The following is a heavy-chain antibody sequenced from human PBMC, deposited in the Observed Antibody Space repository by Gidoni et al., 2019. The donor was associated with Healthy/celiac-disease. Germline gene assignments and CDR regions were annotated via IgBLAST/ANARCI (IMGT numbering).Heavy chain of an antibody. CDR1: GGSISSSSYY. Sequence: QLQLQESGPGLVKPSETLSLTCTVSGGSISSSSYYWGWIRQPPGKGLEWIGSIYYSGSTYYNPSLKSRLTISVDTSKNQFSLKLSSVTAADTAVYYCARQADDYVWGSYRSTHFDYWGQGTLVTVSS. J-gene: IGHJ4*02. CDR2: IYYSGST. D-gene: IGHD3-16*02. CDR3: ARQADDYVWGSYRSTHFDY. V-gene: IGHV4-39*01.